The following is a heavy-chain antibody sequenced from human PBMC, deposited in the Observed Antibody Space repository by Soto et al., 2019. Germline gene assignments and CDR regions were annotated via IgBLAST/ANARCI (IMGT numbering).Heavy chain of an antibody. V-gene: IGHV2-5*02. D-gene: IGHD2-21*02. J-gene: IGHJ4*02. Sequence: QITLKESGPTLAKPTQPLTLTCTFSGFSLSTTEEGVGWIRQPPGKAPDWLALIYWDDDKRYSPSLKTRLTITKDTSKNQVVLTVTNVDPVDTATYYCAHGSCFGADCYPNPYFDFWVQGVLVTVSS. CDR1: GFSLSTTEEG. CDR3: AHGSCFGADCYPNPYFDF. CDR2: IYWDDDK.